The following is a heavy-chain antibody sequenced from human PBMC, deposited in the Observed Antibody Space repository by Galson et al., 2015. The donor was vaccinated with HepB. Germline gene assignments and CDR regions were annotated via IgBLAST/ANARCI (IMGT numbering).Heavy chain of an antibody. J-gene: IGHJ4*02. CDR3: ARDPPLGVVPYYFDY. CDR1: GFTFSSYS. CDR2: ISSSSSTI. D-gene: IGHD2-15*01. V-gene: IGHV3-48*02. Sequence: SLRLSCAASGFTFSSYSMNWVRQAPGKGLEWVSYISSSSSTIYYADSVKGRFTISRDNAKNSLYLQMNSLRDEDTAVYYCARDPPLGVVPYYFDYWGQGTLVTVSS.